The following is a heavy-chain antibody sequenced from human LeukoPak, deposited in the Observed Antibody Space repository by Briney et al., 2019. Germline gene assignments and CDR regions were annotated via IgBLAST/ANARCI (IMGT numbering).Heavy chain of an antibody. Sequence: ETLSLTCAVYGGSFSGYYWSWIRQPPGKGLVWVSHINSGGSSTSYADSVKGRFTISRDNAKNTLYLQMNSLRAEDTAVYYCARDRYSSAWYEEWGQGTLVTVSS. D-gene: IGHD6-19*01. CDR3: ARDRYSSAWYEE. V-gene: IGHV3-74*01. CDR1: GGSFSGYY. J-gene: IGHJ4*02. CDR2: INSGGSST.